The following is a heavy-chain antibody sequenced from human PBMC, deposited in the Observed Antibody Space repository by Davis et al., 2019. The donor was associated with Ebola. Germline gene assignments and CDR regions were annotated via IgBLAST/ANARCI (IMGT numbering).Heavy chain of an antibody. Sequence: MPSETLSLTCTVSGGSISSYYWSWIRQPPGKGLEWIGYIYYSGSTNYNPSLKSRITINADTSKNQFSLQMNSVTPEDTAVYYCARGLTWPLDSWGQGTLATVSS. CDR2: IYYSGST. CDR3: ARGLTWPLDS. J-gene: IGHJ4*02. CDR1: GGSISSYY. V-gene: IGHV4-59*12.